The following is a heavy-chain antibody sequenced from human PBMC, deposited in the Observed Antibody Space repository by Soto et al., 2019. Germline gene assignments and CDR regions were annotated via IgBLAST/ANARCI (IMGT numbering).Heavy chain of an antibody. V-gene: IGHV1-69*04. D-gene: IGHD4-17*01. CDR3: ARDLGDYYFDD. Sequence: SVKVSCKASGGTFSSCTISWVRQAPGQGLEWMGRIIPILGIANYAQKFQGRVTITADKSTSTAYMELSSLRSEDTAVYYCARDLGDYYFDDWGQGTLVTVSS. CDR1: GGTFSSCT. CDR2: IIPILGIA. J-gene: IGHJ4*02.